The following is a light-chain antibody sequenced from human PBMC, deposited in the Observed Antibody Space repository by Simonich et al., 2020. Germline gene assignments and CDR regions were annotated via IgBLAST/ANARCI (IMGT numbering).Light chain of an antibody. CDR2: EGG. CDR3: CSYAGSSTWV. CDR1: SRDVGGYNL. J-gene: IGLJ3*02. V-gene: IGLV2-23*01. Sequence: QSALTQPASVSGSPGQSFTISCTGTSRDVGGYNLVSWYHQHPGKAPKLMIYEGGKRPSGVSNRFSGSKSGNTASLTISGLQAEDEADYYCCSYAGSSTWVFGGGTKLTVL.